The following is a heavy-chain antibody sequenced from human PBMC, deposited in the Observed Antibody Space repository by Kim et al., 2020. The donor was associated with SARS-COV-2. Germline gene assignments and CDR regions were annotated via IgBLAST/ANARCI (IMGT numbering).Heavy chain of an antibody. J-gene: IGHJ2*01. CDR2: ISSSSSTI. Sequence: GGSLRLSCAASGFTFSSYSMNWVRQAPGKGLEWVSYISSSSSTIYYADSVKGRFTISRDNAKNSLYLQMNSLRDEDTAVYYCARESRAICTGGVCLNWYFDLWGRGTLVTVSS. CDR1: GFTFSSYS. V-gene: IGHV3-48*02. CDR3: ARESRAICTGGVCLNWYFDL. D-gene: IGHD2-8*02.